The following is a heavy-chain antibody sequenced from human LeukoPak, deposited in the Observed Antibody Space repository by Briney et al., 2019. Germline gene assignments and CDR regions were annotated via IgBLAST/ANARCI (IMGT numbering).Heavy chain of an antibody. CDR2: RGYDGSHK. V-gene: IGHV3-30*02. J-gene: IGHJ5*02. CDR1: GFTFSNYG. CDR3: ARDSLAGGWFDP. Sequence: PGGSLRLSCEASGFTFSNYGMHWVRQAPGKGLEWVAFRGYDGSHKYYADSVKGRFTISRDNSKNSLYLQMNSLRAEDTALYYCARDSLAGGWFDPWGQGTLVTVSS. D-gene: IGHD6-13*01.